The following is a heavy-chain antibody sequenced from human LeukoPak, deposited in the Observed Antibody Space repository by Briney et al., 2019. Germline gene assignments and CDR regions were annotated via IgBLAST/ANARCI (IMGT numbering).Heavy chain of an antibody. D-gene: IGHD6-13*01. Sequence: AGGSLRLSCATSGFTFSSYAMSWVRQAPGKGLEWVSAISGSGGSTYYADSVKGRFTISRDNSKNTLYLQMNSLRAEDTAVYYCAKARPSIAASGTFDYWGQGTLVTVSS. J-gene: IGHJ4*02. CDR2: ISGSGGST. V-gene: IGHV3-23*01. CDR3: AKARPSIAASGTFDY. CDR1: GFTFSSYA.